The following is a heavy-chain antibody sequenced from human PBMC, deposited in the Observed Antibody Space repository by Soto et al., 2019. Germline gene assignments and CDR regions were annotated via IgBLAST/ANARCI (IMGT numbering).Heavy chain of an antibody. J-gene: IGHJ4*02. CDR3: ARQGAYYDILTCYYSWAFDY. Sequence: QLQLQESGPGLVKPSETLSLTCTVSGGSINSSSYYWGWIRQPPGKGLEWLGSIYYSGSTYYNPSLKSRGTISVDTSKNQFSLKLSSVTAADTAVYYCARQGAYYDILTCYYSWAFDYWGQGTLVTVSS. CDR1: GGSINSSSYY. V-gene: IGHV4-39*01. CDR2: IYYSGST. D-gene: IGHD3-9*01.